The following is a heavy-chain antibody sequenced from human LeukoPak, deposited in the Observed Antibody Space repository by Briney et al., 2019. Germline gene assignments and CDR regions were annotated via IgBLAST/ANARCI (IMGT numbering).Heavy chain of an antibody. D-gene: IGHD3-10*01. J-gene: IGHJ3*02. V-gene: IGHV3-74*01. Sequence: GGSLRLSCAASGFTFSSYWMHWVRQAPGKGLVWVSRINSDGSSTSYADSVKGRFTISRDNAKNTLYLQMNSLRAEDTAVYYCARVETYYYGSGSYSHDAFDIWGQGTMVTVSS. CDR2: INSDGSST. CDR1: GFTFSSYW. CDR3: ARVETYYYGSGSYSHDAFDI.